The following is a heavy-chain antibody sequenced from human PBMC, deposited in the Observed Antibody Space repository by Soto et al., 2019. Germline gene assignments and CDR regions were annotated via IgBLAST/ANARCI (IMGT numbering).Heavy chain of an antibody. CDR3: ARLPYDYIWGSYSMS. V-gene: IGHV4-39*01. CDR2: IYYSGST. D-gene: IGHD3-16*01. Sequence: PSETLSLTCTVSGGSISSSSYYWGWIRQPPGKGLEWIGSIYYSGSTYYNPSLKSRVTISVDTSKNQFPLKLSSVTAADTAVYYCARLPYDYIWGSYSMSWGQGTLVTVSS. CDR1: GGSISSSSYY. J-gene: IGHJ4*02.